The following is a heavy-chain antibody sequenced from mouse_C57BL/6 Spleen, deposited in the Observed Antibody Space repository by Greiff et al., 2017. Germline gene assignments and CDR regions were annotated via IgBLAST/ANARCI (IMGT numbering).Heavy chain of an antibody. CDR1: GYTFTSYW. Sequence: QVQLQQPGAELVKPGASVKLSCKASGYTFTSYWLHWVKQRPGQGLEWIGMIHPNSGSPNYNEKFKSKATLTVDKASSTAYMQLRSLTSEDSAVYYCARYYGSSYAMDYGGQGPSVTVSS. J-gene: IGHJ4*01. CDR3: ARYYGSSYAMDY. CDR2: IHPNSGSP. V-gene: IGHV1-64*01. D-gene: IGHD1-1*01.